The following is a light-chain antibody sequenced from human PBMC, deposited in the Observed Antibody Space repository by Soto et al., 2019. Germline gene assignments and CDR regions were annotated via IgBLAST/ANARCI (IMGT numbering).Light chain of an antibody. V-gene: IGKV3-11*01. CDR2: DAF. J-gene: IGKJ4*01. CDR1: QSVGSY. Sequence: EIVLTQSPATLSLSPGERATLSCRASQSVGSYFAWYQQKPGQAPRLLIYDAFIRATGIPARFSGSGSGTDFTLTISSLQAEDFAVYFCQQRSSWPLTVGGGTMVEIK. CDR3: QQRSSWPLT.